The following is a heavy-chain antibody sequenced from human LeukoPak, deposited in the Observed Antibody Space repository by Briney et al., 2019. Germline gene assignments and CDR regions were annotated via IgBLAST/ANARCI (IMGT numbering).Heavy chain of an antibody. CDR3: AKEGVVAATRDFDY. CDR2: IYSGGST. J-gene: IGHJ4*02. V-gene: IGHV3-53*01. Sequence: GGSLRLSCAASGFTVSSNYMSWVRQAPGKGLEWVSVIYSGGSTYYADSVKGRFTISRDNSKNTLYLQMNSLRAEDTAVYYCAKEGVVAATRDFDYWGQGTLVTVSS. CDR1: GFTVSSNY. D-gene: IGHD2-15*01.